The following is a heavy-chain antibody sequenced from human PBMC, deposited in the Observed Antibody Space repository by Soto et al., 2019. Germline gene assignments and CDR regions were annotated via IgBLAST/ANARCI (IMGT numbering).Heavy chain of an antibody. CDR1: GFTFTSSA. CDR3: ARTIASYQIDY. J-gene: IGHJ4*02. V-gene: IGHV1-58*01. Sequence: SVKVSCKASGFTFTSSAVQWVRQARGQRLEWIGWIVVGSGSTDYAQKLQERVTLTRDMSTSTAYMELSSLRAEETAVYYCARTIASYQIDYWGQGTLVTVSS. CDR2: IVVGSGST. D-gene: IGHD1-7*01.